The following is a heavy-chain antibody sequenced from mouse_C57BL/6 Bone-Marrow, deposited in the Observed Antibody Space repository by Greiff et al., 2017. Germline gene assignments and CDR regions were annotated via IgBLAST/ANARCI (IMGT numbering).Heavy chain of an antibody. Sequence: VQLQQPGAELVRPGTSVKLSCKASGYTFTSYWMHWVKQRPGQGLEWIGVIDPSDSYTNYNQKFKGKATLTVDTSSSTAYMQLSSLTSEDSAVYYCARWKLIYVCYYFNYFDYWGQGTTLTVSS. D-gene: IGHD2-3*01. J-gene: IGHJ2*01. CDR2: IDPSDSYT. V-gene: IGHV1-59*01. CDR1: GYTFTSYW. CDR3: ARWKLIYVCYYFNYFDY.